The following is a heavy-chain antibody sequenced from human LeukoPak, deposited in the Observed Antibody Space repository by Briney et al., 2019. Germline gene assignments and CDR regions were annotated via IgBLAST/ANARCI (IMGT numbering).Heavy chain of an antibody. CDR1: GGSISSSNW. CDR3: ASTPIYYDSSGYDDAFDI. CDR2: IYHSGST. V-gene: IGHV4-4*02. J-gene: IGHJ3*02. D-gene: IGHD3-22*01. Sequence: SETLSFTCAVSGGSISSSNWWCWVRQPPGEGVEWIGEIYHSGSTNYNPSLKSRVTISVDKSKNQFSLKLSSVTAADTAVYYCASTPIYYDSSGYDDAFDIWVRATIVTVSS.